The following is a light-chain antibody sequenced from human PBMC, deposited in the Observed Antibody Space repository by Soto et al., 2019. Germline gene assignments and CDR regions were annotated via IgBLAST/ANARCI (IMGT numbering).Light chain of an antibody. CDR3: QQRSNWRRT. Sequence: EIVLTQSPATLSLSPGERATLSCRASQSVSSYLACYQQKPGQAPRLLIYDASNRAPGIPARFSGSESGTDFALTISILEPEDVAVDYCQQRSNWRRTFGQGKKVEIK. CDR1: QSVSSY. J-gene: IGKJ1*01. CDR2: DAS. V-gene: IGKV3-11*01.